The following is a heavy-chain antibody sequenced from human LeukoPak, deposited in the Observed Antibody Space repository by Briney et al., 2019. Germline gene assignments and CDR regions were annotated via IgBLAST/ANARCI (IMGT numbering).Heavy chain of an antibody. CDR2: ICDSGRTI. CDR3: ARDRLGDYDHSGYYDK. J-gene: IGHJ4*02. D-gene: IGHD3-22*01. CDR1: EFTFSDYY. V-gene: IGHV3-11*01. Sequence: GGPLRLSCAASEFTFSDYYMSWLRQAPGKGLEWVSYICDSGRTIYYADSVKGRFTISRDNAKNSVYLQMNILGAEDTAVYYCARDRLGDYDHSGYYDKWGQGTLVTVSS.